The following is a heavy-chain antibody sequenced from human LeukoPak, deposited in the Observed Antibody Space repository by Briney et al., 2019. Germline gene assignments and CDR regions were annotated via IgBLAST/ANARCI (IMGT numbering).Heavy chain of an antibody. V-gene: IGHV3-11*03. CDR3: ARTAREADV. Sequence: GGSLRLSCAASGFTFSDYYMSWIRQAPGRGLEWLAYISRSSDKTYYTDSVKVRFTISRDNAKNTLYLQMNSLRAEDTAVYYCARTAREADVRGQGTTVTVSS. D-gene: IGHD2-21*02. J-gene: IGHJ6*02. CDR1: GFTFSDYY. CDR2: ISRSSDKT.